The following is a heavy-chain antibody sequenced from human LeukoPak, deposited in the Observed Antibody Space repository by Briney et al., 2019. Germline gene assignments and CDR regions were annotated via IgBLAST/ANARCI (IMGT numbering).Heavy chain of an antibody. Sequence: PGGSLRLSCAASGFTFSSYGMHWVRQAPGKGLEWVAVIWYDGSNKYYADSVKGRFTISRDNSKNTLYLRMNSLRAEDTAVYYCARGVLYDSSGYYTGFDYWGQGTLVTVSS. D-gene: IGHD3-22*01. CDR2: IWYDGSNK. CDR3: ARGVLYDSSGYYTGFDY. CDR1: GFTFSSYG. V-gene: IGHV3-33*01. J-gene: IGHJ4*02.